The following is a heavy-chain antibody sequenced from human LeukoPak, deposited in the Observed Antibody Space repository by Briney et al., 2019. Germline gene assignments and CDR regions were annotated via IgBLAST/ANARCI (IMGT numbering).Heavy chain of an antibody. V-gene: IGHV3-7*04. Sequence: GSLRLSCEASGFPFSSYWMTWVRQAPGKGLEWVANIKQDGSKKSYVDSVKGRFTISRDNAKNSLYLQMNSLRAEDTAIYYCTRVGYIDEGIDYWGQGALVTVSS. CDR3: TRVGYIDEGIDY. D-gene: IGHD5-24*01. J-gene: IGHJ4*02. CDR1: GFPFSSYW. CDR2: IKQDGSKK.